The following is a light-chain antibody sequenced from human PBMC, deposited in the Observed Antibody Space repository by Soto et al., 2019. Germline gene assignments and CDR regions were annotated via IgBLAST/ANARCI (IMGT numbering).Light chain of an antibody. CDR2: DVS. Sequence: QSALTQPASVSGSPGQSITISCTGTSSDVGGYKYVSWCQQHPGKAPKLMIYDVSNRPSGVSNRFSVSKSGNTASLTISGLQAEDEADYYCSSYTSSSTLGVFGTGTKLTVL. CDR3: SSYTSSSTLGV. J-gene: IGLJ1*01. CDR1: SSDVGGYKY. V-gene: IGLV2-14*01.